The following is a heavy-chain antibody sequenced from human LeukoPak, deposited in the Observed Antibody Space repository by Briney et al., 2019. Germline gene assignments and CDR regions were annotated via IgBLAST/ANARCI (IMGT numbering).Heavy chain of an antibody. CDR3: ARAPDYGDYAGGWFDP. CDR1: GYTFTSYD. J-gene: IGHJ5*02. CDR2: MNPNSGNT. Sequence: ASVKVSCKASGYTFTSYDINWVRQATGQGLEWMGWMNPNSGNTGYAQKFQGRVTMTRDTSTSTVYMELSSLRSEDTAVYYCARAPDYGDYAGGWFDPWGQGTLVTVSS. D-gene: IGHD4-17*01. V-gene: IGHV1-8*01.